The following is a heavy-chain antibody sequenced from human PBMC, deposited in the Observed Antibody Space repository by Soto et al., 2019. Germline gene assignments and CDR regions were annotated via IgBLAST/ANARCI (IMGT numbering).Heavy chain of an antibody. D-gene: IGHD1-7*01. Sequence: EVQLLESGGGLVKPGGPLRLSCAASGFSFSSDSMGWVRQAPGKGLEWVSSISSSGRFMNYADSVKGRFTISRDNAKNSLYLQMSGLKDEDTAVYYCARDPPTGTTLDWVDSWGQGRLVTVSS. CDR1: GFSFSSDS. V-gene: IGHV3-21*01. CDR2: ISSSGRFM. CDR3: ARDPPTGTTLDWVDS. J-gene: IGHJ5*01.